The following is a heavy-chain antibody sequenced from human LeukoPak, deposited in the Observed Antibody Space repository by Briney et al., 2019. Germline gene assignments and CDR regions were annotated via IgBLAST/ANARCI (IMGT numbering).Heavy chain of an antibody. V-gene: IGHV3-43*01. CDR1: GFTFDDYT. Sequence: GGSLRLSCAASGFTFDDYTMHWVRQAPGKGLEWVSLISWDGGSTYYADSVKGRFTISRDNSKNSLYVQMNSLRTEDTALYYCAKGGYSSGWYYYYMDVWGKGTTVTVSS. CDR3: AKGGYSSGWYYYYMDV. J-gene: IGHJ6*03. CDR2: ISWDGGST. D-gene: IGHD6-19*01.